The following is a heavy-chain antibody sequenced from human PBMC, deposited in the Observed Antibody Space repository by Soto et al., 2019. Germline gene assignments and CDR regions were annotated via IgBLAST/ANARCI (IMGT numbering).Heavy chain of an antibody. Sequence: EVQLEESGGGLVQPGGSLRLSCAASGFSFTKYWMSWVRLAPGKGLEWVANINQGGSEKYYVDSVKGRFTVSRDNARNSLFLQMNSLRAEDTAIYYCATGGYTWHYWGQGTLVTVSS. CDR2: INQGGSEK. D-gene: IGHD6-25*01. CDR3: ATGGYTWHY. CDR1: GFSFTKYW. V-gene: IGHV3-7*01. J-gene: IGHJ4*02.